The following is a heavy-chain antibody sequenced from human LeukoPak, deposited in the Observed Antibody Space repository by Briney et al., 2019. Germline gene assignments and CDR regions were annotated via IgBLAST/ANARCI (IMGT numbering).Heavy chain of an antibody. D-gene: IGHD4-17*01. CDR2: IRYDGSYK. CDR1: GFTFSSYG. CDR3: AKNPYGDYVLDYYYYMDV. J-gene: IGHJ6*03. V-gene: IGHV3-30*02. Sequence: PGGTLRLSCAASGFTFSSYGMHWVRQAPGKGLEWVAFIRYDGSYKYYADSVKGRFTISRDNSKNTLSLQMNSLRAEDTAVYYCAKNPYGDYVLDYYYYMDVWGKGTTVTISS.